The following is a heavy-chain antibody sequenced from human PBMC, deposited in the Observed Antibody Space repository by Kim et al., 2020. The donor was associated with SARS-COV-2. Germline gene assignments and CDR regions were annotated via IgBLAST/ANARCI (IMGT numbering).Heavy chain of an antibody. V-gene: IGHV1-3*01. CDR1: GYTFTSYA. CDR3: ARVPSLGYCSGGSCYFSQYGMDV. J-gene: IGHJ6*02. Sequence: ASVKVSCKASGYTFTSYAMHWVRQAPGQRLEWMGWINAGNGNTKYSQKFQGRVTITRDTSASTAYMDLSSLRSEDTAVYYCARVPSLGYCSGGSCYFSQYGMDVWGQGTTVTVSS. D-gene: IGHD2-15*01. CDR2: INAGNGNT.